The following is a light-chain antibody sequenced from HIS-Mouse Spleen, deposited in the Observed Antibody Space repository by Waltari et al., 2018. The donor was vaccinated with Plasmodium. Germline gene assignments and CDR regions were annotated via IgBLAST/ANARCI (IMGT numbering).Light chain of an antibody. CDR3: QQYNSYSGT. CDR2: KAS. V-gene: IGKV1-5*03. CDR1: QSISSW. J-gene: IGKJ2*01. Sequence: DIQMTQSPSTLSASVGDRVTITCRASQSISSWLAWYQQKPGKAPKLLIYKASSLESGVPSRFSGSGSGTEFTLTISSLQPDDFATYYRQQYNSYSGTFGQGTKLEIK.